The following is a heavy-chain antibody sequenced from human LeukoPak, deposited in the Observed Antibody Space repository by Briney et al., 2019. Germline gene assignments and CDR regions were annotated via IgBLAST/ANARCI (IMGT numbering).Heavy chain of an antibody. V-gene: IGHV3-13*01. CDR1: GFTFSSYD. D-gene: IGHD5-24*01. J-gene: IGHJ4*02. CDR2: IGTAGDT. CDR3: ARGGGQYRDFDY. Sequence: RGSLRLSCAASGFTFSSYDMHWVRQATGKGLEWVSAIGTAGDTYYPGSVKGRFTISRENAKNSLYLQMNSLRAGDTAVYYCARGGGQYRDFDYWGQGTLVTVSS.